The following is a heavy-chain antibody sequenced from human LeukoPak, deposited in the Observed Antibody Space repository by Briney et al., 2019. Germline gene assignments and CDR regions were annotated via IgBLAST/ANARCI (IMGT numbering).Heavy chain of an antibody. V-gene: IGHV4-4*07. CDR2: IYTSGST. J-gene: IGHJ6*02. CDR1: GGSISSYY. D-gene: IGHD6-19*01. CDR3: ARDKMTPGIAVASYYYYYYYGMDV. Sequence: SETLSLTCTVSGGSISSYYWSWIRQPAGKGLEWIGRIYTSGSTNYNPSLKSRVTMSVDTSKNQFSLKPSSVTAADTAVYYCARDKMTPGIAVASYYYYYYYGMDVWGQGTTVTVSS.